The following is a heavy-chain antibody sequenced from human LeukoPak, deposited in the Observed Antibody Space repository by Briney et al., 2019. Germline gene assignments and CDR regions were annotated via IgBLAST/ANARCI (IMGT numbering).Heavy chain of an antibody. V-gene: IGHV3-23*01. D-gene: IGHD2-2*01. CDR2: ISGSGAST. J-gene: IGHJ4*02. Sequence: GGSLRLSCAASGFTFSSYAMSWVRQAPGKGLEWVSAISGSGASTYYADSVKGRFTISRDNSKNTLYLQMNSLRAEDTAIYYCATPGPGYCSSSSCYHRSWGQGTLVAVSS. CDR1: GFTFSSYA. CDR3: ATPGPGYCSSSSCYHRS.